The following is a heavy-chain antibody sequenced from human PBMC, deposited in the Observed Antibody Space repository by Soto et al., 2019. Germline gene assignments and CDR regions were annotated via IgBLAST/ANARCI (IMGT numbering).Heavy chain of an antibody. CDR1: GGSISRGSFY. CDR3: ASDERLGVPVGGYYYYGMDV. Sequence: SETLSLTCTVSGGSISRGSFYWSWIRQPPGKGLEWIGYVYYSGTTDYSPSLKSRASISLDTSKNQFSLKLSAVTAADTAVYYCASDERLGVPVGGYYYYGMDVWGQGTTVTV. D-gene: IGHD2-2*01. CDR2: VYYSGTT. J-gene: IGHJ6*02. V-gene: IGHV4-61*01.